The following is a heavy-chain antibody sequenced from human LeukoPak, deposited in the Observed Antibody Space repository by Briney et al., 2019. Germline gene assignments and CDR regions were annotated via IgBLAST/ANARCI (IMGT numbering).Heavy chain of an antibody. CDR1: GYSFTSYW. D-gene: IGHD2-2*01. CDR3: ARSLGYCSSTSCPFQH. Sequence: GESLKISCKGSGYSFTSYWIGWVRQMPGKGLEWMGIIYPGDSDTRYSPSFQGQVTISADESISTAYLQWSSLKASDTAMYYCARSLGYCSSTSCPFQHWGQGTLVTVSS. V-gene: IGHV5-51*01. CDR2: IYPGDSDT. J-gene: IGHJ1*01.